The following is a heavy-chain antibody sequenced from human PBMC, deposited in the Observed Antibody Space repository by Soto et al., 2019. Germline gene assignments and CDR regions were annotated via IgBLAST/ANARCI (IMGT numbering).Heavy chain of an antibody. CDR1: GYTFTGDY. Sequence: GASVKVSCKASGYTFTGDYMHWVRQAPGQGLEWMGWINPNSGGTNYAQKFQGRVTMTRDTSISTAYMELSRLRSDDTAVYYCARDAPPAAIWAYYYYYGMDVWGQGTTVTVSS. CDR3: ARDAPPAAIWAYYYYYGMDV. V-gene: IGHV1-2*02. J-gene: IGHJ6*02. CDR2: INPNSGGT. D-gene: IGHD2-2*01.